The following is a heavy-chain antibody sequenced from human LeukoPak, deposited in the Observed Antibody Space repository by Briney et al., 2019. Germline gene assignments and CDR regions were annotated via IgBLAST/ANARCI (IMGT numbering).Heavy chain of an antibody. CDR2: IDYSGGST. CDR3: AKVPYSDYGSGRPPLDV. Sequence: GGSLRLSCVASGFTFSNYAMSWVRQAPGKGLEWVSTIDYSGGSTYYADSVKGRFTISRDNSKNTLYMQMNSLRAEDTAIYYCAKVPYSDYGSGRPPLDVWGQGTRSPSP. V-gene: IGHV3-23*01. CDR1: GFTFSNYA. J-gene: IGHJ6*02. D-gene: IGHD3-10*01.